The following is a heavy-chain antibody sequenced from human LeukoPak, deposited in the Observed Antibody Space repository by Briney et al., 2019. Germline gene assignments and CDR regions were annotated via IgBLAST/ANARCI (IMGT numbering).Heavy chain of an antibody. J-gene: IGHJ4*02. CDR2: INHSGST. D-gene: IGHD3-10*01. Sequence: PSETLSLTCAVYGGSFSGYYWSWIRQPPGKGLEWIGEINHSGSTNYNPSLKSRVTISVDTSKNQFSLKLSSVTAADTAVYYCARGGRYYYGSGSSSGFDYWGQGTLVTVSS. CDR3: ARGGRYYYGSGSSSGFDY. V-gene: IGHV4-34*01. CDR1: GGSFSGYY.